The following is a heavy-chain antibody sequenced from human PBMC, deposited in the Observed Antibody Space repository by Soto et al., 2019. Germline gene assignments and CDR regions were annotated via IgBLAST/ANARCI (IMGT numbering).Heavy chain of an antibody. CDR1: GYTFTRYG. V-gene: IGHV1-18*01. D-gene: IGHD2-8*01. CDR2: ISGYNGDT. CDR3: AKNGQTPYYYSGLDV. Sequence: QGHLVQSGAEVKKPGTSVKVSCKASGYTFTRYGISWVRQAPGQGLEWMGWISGYNGDTNYAQNLQGRVTMTIDTSTSTAYMELRSLTSDDTAVYYCAKNGQTPYYYSGLDVWGQGTTVTVSS. J-gene: IGHJ6*02.